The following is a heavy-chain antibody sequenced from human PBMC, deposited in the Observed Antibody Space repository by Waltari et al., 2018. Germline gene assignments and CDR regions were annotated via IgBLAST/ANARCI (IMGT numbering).Heavy chain of an antibody. Sequence: QVQLVESGGGVVQPGRSLRLSCAASGFTFSSYALHWVRPAPGKGLEWVAVISYDGSNKYYADSVKGRVTISRDNSKNTLYLQMNSLRAEDTAVYYCARTEYQLLVYYYYGMDVWGQGTTVTVSS. CDR2: ISYDGSNK. J-gene: IGHJ6*02. CDR3: ARTEYQLLVYYYYGMDV. V-gene: IGHV3-30*01. D-gene: IGHD2-2*01. CDR1: GFTFSSYA.